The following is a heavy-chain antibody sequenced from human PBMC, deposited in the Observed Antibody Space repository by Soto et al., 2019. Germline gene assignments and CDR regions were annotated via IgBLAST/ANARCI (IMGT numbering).Heavy chain of an antibody. Sequence: GGSLRLSCAASGFTFSSYAMSWVRQAPGKGLEWVSAISGSGGSTYYADSVKGRFTISRDNSKNTLYLQMNSLRAEDTAVYYCAKDASDSMYYYDSSGYYYFDYWGQGTLVTVSS. CDR3: AKDASDSMYYYDSSGYYYFDY. J-gene: IGHJ4*02. CDR2: ISGSGGST. D-gene: IGHD3-22*01. V-gene: IGHV3-23*01. CDR1: GFTFSSYA.